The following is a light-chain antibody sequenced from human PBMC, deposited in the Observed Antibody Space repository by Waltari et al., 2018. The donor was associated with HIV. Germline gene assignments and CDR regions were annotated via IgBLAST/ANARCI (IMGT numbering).Light chain of an antibody. CDR2: RND. V-gene: IGLV1-47*01. CDR3: AAWDDRLLWV. Sequence: QSVLTPPPSASGTAGQRVTIPCSGSRSNIGDTFVYWFQQLPGTAPKLLIYRNDQRPSGGPDRFSGSKSGTSASLAISWLRSEDEADYYCAAWDDRLLWVFGGGTILTVL. J-gene: IGLJ3*02. CDR1: RSNIGDTF.